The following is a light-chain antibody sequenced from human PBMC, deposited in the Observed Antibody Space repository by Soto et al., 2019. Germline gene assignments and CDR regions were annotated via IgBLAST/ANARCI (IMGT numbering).Light chain of an antibody. Sequence: EIVRTPSPASLSVSPGERATLSCRASQNVNSNLAWYQQKPGQAPRFLIYGASTRATGIPARFSGSGSGTEFTLTISSLQSEDFAVYYCHHYNNWPRTVGQGSKVDI. V-gene: IGKV3-15*01. CDR2: GAS. CDR1: QNVNSN. J-gene: IGKJ1*01. CDR3: HHYNNWPRT.